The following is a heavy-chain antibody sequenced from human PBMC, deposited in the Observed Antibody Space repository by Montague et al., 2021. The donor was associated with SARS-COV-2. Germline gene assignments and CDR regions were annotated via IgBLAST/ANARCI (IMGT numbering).Heavy chain of an antibody. D-gene: IGHD4-11*01. V-gene: IGHV4-4*02. CDR3: AGKVLTVPADY. CDR1: GVSITSTNW. Sequence: SETLSLTCAVSGVSITSTNWWSLVRHPPGKGLEWIGEISYGGIATYNPSLKSRATISMDRSRNLFSLELSSVTAADTAIYYCAGKVLTVPADYWGQGTLVTVS. CDR2: ISYGGIA. J-gene: IGHJ4*02.